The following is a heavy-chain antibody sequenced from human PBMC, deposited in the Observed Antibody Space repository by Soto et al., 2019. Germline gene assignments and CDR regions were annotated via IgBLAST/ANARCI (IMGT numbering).Heavy chain of an antibody. V-gene: IGHV3-13*05. CDR1: GFTFSSYD. D-gene: IGHD6-19*01. Sequence: GGSLRLSCAASGFTFSSYDMHWVRQATGKGLEWVSAIGTAGDPYYPGSVKGRFTISRENAKNSLYLQMNSLRAGDTAVYYCARAAVAGTENGYYYYYGMDVWGQGTTVTVSS. CDR3: ARAAVAGTENGYYYYYGMDV. CDR2: IGTAGDP. J-gene: IGHJ6*02.